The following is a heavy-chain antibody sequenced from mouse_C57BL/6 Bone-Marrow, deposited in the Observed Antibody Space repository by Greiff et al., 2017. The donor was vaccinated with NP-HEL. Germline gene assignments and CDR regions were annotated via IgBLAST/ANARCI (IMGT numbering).Heavy chain of an antibody. Sequence: QVHLQQSGAELMKPGASVKLSCKATGYTFTGYWIEWVKQRPGHGLEWIGVILPGSGSTNYNEKFKGKATLTADTSSSTAYMQLSSLTTEASAFYYSARRCPVPYWGQGTLVTVSA. V-gene: IGHV1-9*01. CDR2: ILPGSGST. CDR1: GYTFTGYW. CDR3: ARRCPVPY. J-gene: IGHJ3*01. D-gene: IGHD3-3*01.